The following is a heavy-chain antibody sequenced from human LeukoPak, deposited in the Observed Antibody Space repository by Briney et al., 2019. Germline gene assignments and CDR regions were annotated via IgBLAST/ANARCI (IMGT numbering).Heavy chain of an antibody. CDR3: ARTADRNGMDV. J-gene: IGHJ6*02. Sequence: PGGSLRLSCAASGFTFSSYAMSWIRQPPGKGLEWIGSIYYSGSTYYNPSLKSRVTISVDTSKNQFSLKLSSVTAADTAVYYCARTADRNGMDVWGQGTTVTVSS. V-gene: IGHV4-38-2*01. CDR2: IYYSGST. CDR1: GFTFSSYA.